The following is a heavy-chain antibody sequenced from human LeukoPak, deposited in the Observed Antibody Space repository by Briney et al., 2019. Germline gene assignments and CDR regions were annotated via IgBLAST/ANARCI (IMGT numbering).Heavy chain of an antibody. D-gene: IGHD3-16*01. CDR1: GFTFSSYA. CDR2: ISSNGGST. V-gene: IGHV3-64*01. J-gene: IGHJ4*02. CDR3: ARGLSPGYYFDY. Sequence: PGGSLRLSCAASGFTFSSYAMHWVRQAPGKGLVYVSAISSNGGSTYYGNSVKGRFTISRDNSKNTLYLQMGSLRVEDMAVYYCARGLSPGYYFDYWGQGTLVTVSS.